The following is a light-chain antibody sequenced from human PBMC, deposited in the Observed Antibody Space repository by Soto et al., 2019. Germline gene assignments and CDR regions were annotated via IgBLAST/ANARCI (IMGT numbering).Light chain of an antibody. J-gene: IGKJ5*01. CDR3: QQYNNLPPGIT. CDR1: PRVSSK. V-gene: IGKV3-15*01. CDR2: DAS. Sequence: EIVMPQSPATLSVSPGGGATLSCRSRPRVSSKLAWYQQKPGQARRLLIYDASTRATGIPARFSGSGSGTDFTLTISSLQSEDFAVYYCQQYNNLPPGITVGQGTRLEIK.